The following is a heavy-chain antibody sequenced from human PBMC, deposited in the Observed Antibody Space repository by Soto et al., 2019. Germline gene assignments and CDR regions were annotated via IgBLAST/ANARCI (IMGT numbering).Heavy chain of an antibody. D-gene: IGHD3-22*01. V-gene: IGHV1-18*04. CDR2: INPYNGNT. CDR3: ARVPNDSSGYYKNYFDY. CDR1: GYSFTNYG. J-gene: IGHJ4*01. Sequence: VASVKVSCKASGYSFTNYGISWVRQAPGQGLEWMGWINPYNGNTNYAQKVQGRVTMTTDTSTRTAYMELKRLRSDDTAVYNCARVPNDSSGYYKNYFDYWGQGALVTLAS.